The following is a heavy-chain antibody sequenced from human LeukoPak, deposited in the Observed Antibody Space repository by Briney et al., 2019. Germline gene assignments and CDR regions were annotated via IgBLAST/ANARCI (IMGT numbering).Heavy chain of an antibody. CDR3: ARFSGSSGYLGDY. Sequence: PGGSLRLSCAASGFTFSSYSMNWVRQAPGKGLEWVSSISSSSRHIYYADSVKGRFTISRDNAKNSLYLQMNSLRAEDTAVYYCARFSGSSGYLGDYWGQGTLVTVSS. J-gene: IGHJ4*02. CDR1: GFTFSSYS. V-gene: IGHV3-21*01. CDR2: ISSSSRHI. D-gene: IGHD3-22*01.